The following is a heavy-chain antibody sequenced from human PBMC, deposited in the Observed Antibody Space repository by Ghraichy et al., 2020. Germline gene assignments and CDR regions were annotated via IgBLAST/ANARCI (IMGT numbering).Heavy chain of an antibody. D-gene: IGHD4-17*01. CDR2: INSDGSST. J-gene: IGHJ2*01. V-gene: IGHV3-74*01. CDR3: ARAPSPLHDYGDYFDWYFDL. Sequence: GGSLRLSCAASGFTFSSYWMHWVRQAPGKGLVWVSRINSDGSSTSYADSVKGRFTISRDNAKNTLYLQMNSLRAEDTAVYYCARAPSPLHDYGDYFDWYFDLWGRGTLVTVSS. CDR1: GFTFSSYW.